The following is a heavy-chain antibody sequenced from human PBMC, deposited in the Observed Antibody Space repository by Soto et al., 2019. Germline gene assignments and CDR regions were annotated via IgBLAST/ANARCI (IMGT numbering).Heavy chain of an antibody. Sequence: GASVKVSCAASGFTFSSYSMNWVRQAPGKGLEWVSSISSSSSYIYYADSVKGRFTISRDNAKNSLYLQMNSLRAEVTAVYYCARAGYSGYVSNYWGKGTLVTVSS. CDR2: ISSSSSYI. D-gene: IGHD5-12*01. CDR1: GFTFSSYS. J-gene: IGHJ4*02. V-gene: IGHV3-21*01. CDR3: ARAGYSGYVSNY.